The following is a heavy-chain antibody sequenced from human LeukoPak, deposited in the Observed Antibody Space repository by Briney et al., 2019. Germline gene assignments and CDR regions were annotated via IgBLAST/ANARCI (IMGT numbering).Heavy chain of an antibody. D-gene: IGHD1-1*01. CDR3: ARKTFGTVYFDY. J-gene: IGHJ4*02. CDR1: GFSFTTYE. V-gene: IGHV3-48*03. Sequence: GGSLRLSCAASGFSFTTYEMNWVRQAPGKGLEWISYISPGSGDTIYYADSVKRRFTISRDNAKNSVYLQMKSLRGEDTAVYYCARKTFGTVYFDYWGQGNLVTVSS. CDR2: ISPGSGDTI.